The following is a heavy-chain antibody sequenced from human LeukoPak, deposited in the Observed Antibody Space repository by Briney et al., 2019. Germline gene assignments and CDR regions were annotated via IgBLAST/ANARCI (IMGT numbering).Heavy chain of an antibody. J-gene: IGHJ4*02. D-gene: IGHD1-26*01. Sequence: GESLQISCKGSGYSFTSSWSGWVRQMPGKGLEWMGIIYPGDSDTRYSPSFQGQVTISADKSISTAHLQWSSLKASDTAMYYCARFSVGGTYYPNYWGQGTLVTVSS. V-gene: IGHV5-51*01. CDR3: ARFSVGGTYYPNY. CDR2: IYPGDSDT. CDR1: GYSFTSSW.